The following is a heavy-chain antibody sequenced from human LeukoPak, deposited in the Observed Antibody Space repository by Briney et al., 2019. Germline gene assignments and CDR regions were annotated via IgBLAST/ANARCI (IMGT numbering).Heavy chain of an antibody. CDR1: GGSISSSNW. Sequence: PSETLSLTCAVSGGSISSSNWWSWVRQPPGKGLEWIGEIYHSGSTNYNPSLKSRVTISVDKSKNQFSLKLSSVTAADTAVYYCARVPCSGGSCYRPRFDYWGQGTLVTVSS. D-gene: IGHD2-15*01. CDR2: IYHSGST. V-gene: IGHV4-4*02. J-gene: IGHJ4*02. CDR3: ARVPCSGGSCYRPRFDY.